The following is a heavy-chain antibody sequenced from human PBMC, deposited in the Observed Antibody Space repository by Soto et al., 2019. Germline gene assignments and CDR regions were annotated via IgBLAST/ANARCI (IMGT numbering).Heavy chain of an antibody. CDR2: IYYSGST. CDR3: ARHVKATGELDY. V-gene: IGHV4-39*01. D-gene: IGHD2-21*01. J-gene: IGHJ4*02. CDR1: GGSISSSSYY. Sequence: SETLSLTCTVSGGSISSSSYYWGWIRQPPGKGLEWIGSIYYSGSTYYNPSLKSRVTISVDTSKNQFSLKLSSVTAADTAVYFCARHVKATGELDYWGQGTLVTVSS.